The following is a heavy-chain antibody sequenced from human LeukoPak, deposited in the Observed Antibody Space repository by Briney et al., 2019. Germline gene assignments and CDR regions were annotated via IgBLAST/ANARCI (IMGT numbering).Heavy chain of an antibody. J-gene: IGHJ3*02. CDR3: ATLQYDFWSGYPIAYDAFDI. V-gene: IGHV3-30*03. CDR2: ISYDGSNK. CDR1: GFTFSSYG. Sequence: RGSLRLSCAASGFTFSSYGMHWVRQAPGKGLEWVAVISYDGSNKYYADSVKGRFTISRDNSKNTLYLQMNSLRAEDTAVYYCATLQYDFWSGYPIAYDAFDIWGQGTMVTVSS. D-gene: IGHD3-3*01.